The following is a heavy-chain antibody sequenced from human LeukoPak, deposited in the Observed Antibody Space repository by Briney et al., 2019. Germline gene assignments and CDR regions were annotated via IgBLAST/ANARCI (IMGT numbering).Heavy chain of an antibody. D-gene: IGHD5-24*01. CDR2: ISAYNGNT. Sequence: VASVKVSCKASGYTFTTYGITWVRQAPGQGLEWMGWISAYNGNTNYAQKLQGRVTMTTDTSTSTAYMELRGLRSDDTAVYYCARGLVDGYKELGYWGQGTLVTVSS. CDR3: ARGLVDGYKELGY. V-gene: IGHV1-18*01. CDR1: GYTFTTYG. J-gene: IGHJ4*02.